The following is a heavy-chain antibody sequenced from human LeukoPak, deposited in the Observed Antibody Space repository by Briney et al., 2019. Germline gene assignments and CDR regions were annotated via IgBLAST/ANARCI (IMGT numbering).Heavy chain of an antibody. CDR1: GFTFSSYW. V-gene: IGHV3-7*05. D-gene: IGHD3-16*02. J-gene: IGHJ4*02. Sequence: PGGSLRLSCAASGFTFSSYWMSWVRQALGKGLEWVANIKQDGSEKYHVDSVKGRFTISRDNAKNSLYLQMNSLRAEDTAVYYCARDYPPGVSFDYWGQGTLVTVSS. CDR2: IKQDGSEK. CDR3: ARDYPPGVSFDY.